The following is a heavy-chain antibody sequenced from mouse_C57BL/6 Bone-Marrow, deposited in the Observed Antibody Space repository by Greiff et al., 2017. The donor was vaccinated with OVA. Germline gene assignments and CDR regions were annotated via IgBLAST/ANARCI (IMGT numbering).Heavy chain of an antibody. CDR3: ARTTMVTTAY. CDR2: IDPSDSYT. Sequence: QVQLQQPGAELVRPGTSVKLSCKASGYTFTSYWMHWVKQRPGQGLEWIGVIDPSDSYTNYNQKFKGKATLTVDTSSSTAYMQLSSLTSEDSAVYYSARTTMVTTAYWGQGTLVTVSA. J-gene: IGHJ3*01. D-gene: IGHD2-2*01. V-gene: IGHV1-59*01. CDR1: GYTFTSYW.